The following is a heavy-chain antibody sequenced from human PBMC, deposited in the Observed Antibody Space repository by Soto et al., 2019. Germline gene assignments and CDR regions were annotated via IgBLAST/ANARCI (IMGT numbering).Heavy chain of an antibody. CDR3: ARGTWNYYYGVDV. D-gene: IGHD1-1*01. Sequence: EVQLVESGGGLVQPGGSLRLSCAASECTFDKYYMTWVRQAPGKGPEWVANIKPDGSEQYYVDSVKGRFPISRDNANNSRYLPMHSLRAEDTAVYFCARGTWNYYYGVDVWGQGTTVTVSS. V-gene: IGHV3-7*01. J-gene: IGHJ6*02. CDR2: IKPDGSEQ. CDR1: ECTFDKYY.